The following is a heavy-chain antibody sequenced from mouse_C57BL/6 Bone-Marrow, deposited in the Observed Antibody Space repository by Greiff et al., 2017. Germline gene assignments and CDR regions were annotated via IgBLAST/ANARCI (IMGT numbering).Heavy chain of an antibody. CDR2: FHPYNDDT. J-gene: IGHJ2*01. V-gene: IGHV1-47*01. D-gene: IGHD2-1*01. Sequence: VQLQQSGAELVKPGASVKMSCKASGYTFTTYPIEWMKQNHGKSLEWNGNFHPYNDDTKYNEKFKGKATLTVEKSSSTVYLELSRLTSDDSAVYYCARGGNYGGYYFDYWGQGTTRTVSS. CDR3: ARGGNYGGYYFDY. CDR1: GYTFTTYP.